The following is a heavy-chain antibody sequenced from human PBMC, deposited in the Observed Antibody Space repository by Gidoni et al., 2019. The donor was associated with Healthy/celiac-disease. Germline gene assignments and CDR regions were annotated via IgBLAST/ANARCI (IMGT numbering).Heavy chain of an antibody. Sequence: QVQLVESGGGVVQPGRSLRLSCAASGFTFSSYGMHWVRQAPGKGLEWVAVISYDGSNKYYADSVKGRFTISRDNSKNTLYLQMNSLRAEDTAVYYCAKDRRAARPDYYYGMDVWGQGTTVTVSS. V-gene: IGHV3-30*18. D-gene: IGHD6-6*01. CDR2: ISYDGSNK. J-gene: IGHJ6*02. CDR3: AKDRRAARPDYYYGMDV. CDR1: GFTFSSYG.